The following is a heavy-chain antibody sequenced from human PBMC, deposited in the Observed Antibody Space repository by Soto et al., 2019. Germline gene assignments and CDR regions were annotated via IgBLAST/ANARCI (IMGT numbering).Heavy chain of an antibody. CDR3: AREGHGDYSSSSGYFDY. Sequence: QVQLQESGPGLVKPSGTLSLTCAVSGGSISSSNWWSWVRQPPGKGLEWIGEIYHSGSTNYNPSLKSRVTISVDKSKNQFSLKLSSVTAADTAVYYCAREGHGDYSSSSGYFDYWGQGTLVTVSS. CDR2: IYHSGST. V-gene: IGHV4-4*02. CDR1: GGSISSSNW. J-gene: IGHJ4*02. D-gene: IGHD6-6*01.